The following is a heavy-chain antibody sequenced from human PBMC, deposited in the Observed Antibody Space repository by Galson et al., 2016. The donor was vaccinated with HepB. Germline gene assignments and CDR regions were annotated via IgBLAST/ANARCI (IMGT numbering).Heavy chain of an antibody. CDR3: ARVGEQQLLDAFDI. CDR2: ISSGSSYI. Sequence: SLRLSCAGSGFTFNGYNMNWVRQAPGKGPEWVSSISSGSSYIYYADSVKGRFTISRDNFKNSLYLQMNSLRAEDAALYYCARVGEQQLLDAFDIWGQGTMVTVSS. CDR1: GFTFNGYN. J-gene: IGHJ3*02. D-gene: IGHD6-13*01. V-gene: IGHV3-21*01.